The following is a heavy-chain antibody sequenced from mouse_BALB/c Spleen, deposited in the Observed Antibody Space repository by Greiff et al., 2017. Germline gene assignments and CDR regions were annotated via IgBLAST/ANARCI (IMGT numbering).Heavy chain of an antibody. CDR3: ARDPYYYGSSYRWYFDV. J-gene: IGHJ1*01. D-gene: IGHD1-1*01. V-gene: IGHV5-6-3*01. CDR1: GFTFSSYG. Sequence: DVKLQESGGGLVQPGGSLKLSCAASGFTFSSYGMSWVRQTPDKRLELVATINSNGGSTYYPDSVKGRFTISRDNAKNTLYLQMSSLKSEDTAMYYCARDPYYYGSSYRWYFDVWGAGTTVTVSS. CDR2: INSNGGST.